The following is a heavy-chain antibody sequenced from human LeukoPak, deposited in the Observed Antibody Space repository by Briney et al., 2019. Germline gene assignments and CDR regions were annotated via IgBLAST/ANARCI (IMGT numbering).Heavy chain of an antibody. V-gene: IGHV4-34*01. Sequence: SETLSVTCAVYGGSFSGYYWSWIRQPPGKGLEWIGEINHSGSTNYNPSLKSRVTISVDTSKNQFSLKLSSVTAADTAVYYCARLGRITMVRGPADYWGQGTLVTVSS. CDR1: GGSFSGYY. CDR2: INHSGST. CDR3: ARLGRITMVRGPADY. D-gene: IGHD3-10*01. J-gene: IGHJ4*02.